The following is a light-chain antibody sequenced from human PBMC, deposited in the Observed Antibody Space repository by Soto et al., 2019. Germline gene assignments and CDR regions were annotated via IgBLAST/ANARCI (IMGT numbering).Light chain of an antibody. J-gene: IGLJ1*01. CDR2: GNS. V-gene: IGLV1-40*01. Sequence: QSLLTQPPSVFGAPGQRVTISCTGSSSNIGAGYDVHWYQQLPGTAPKLLIYGNSNRPSGVPDRFSGSKSGTSASLAITGLQAEDEADYYCQSYDSSLSALYVFGTGTKVTV. CDR1: SSNIGAGYD. CDR3: QSYDSSLSALYV.